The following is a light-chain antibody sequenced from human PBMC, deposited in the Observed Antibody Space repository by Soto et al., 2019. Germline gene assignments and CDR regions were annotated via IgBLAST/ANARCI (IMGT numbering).Light chain of an antibody. V-gene: IGKV3-15*01. CDR2: GAS. CDR1: QSVSTK. J-gene: IGKJ3*01. Sequence: EIVMTQSPATLSVSPGERATLSCRASQSVSTKLAWYRHKPGQAPRLLIYGASTRATGIPARFSGSGSGTDFTLTINSLQSEDFAVYYCQQYKNWPHFTFGPGTTVDIK. CDR3: QQYKNWPHFT.